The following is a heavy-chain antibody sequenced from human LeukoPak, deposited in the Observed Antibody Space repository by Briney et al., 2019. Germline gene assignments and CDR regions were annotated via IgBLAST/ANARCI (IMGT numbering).Heavy chain of an antibody. D-gene: IGHD3-22*01. V-gene: IGHV3-43*02. CDR2: ITGDGGST. CDR3: ALLTGGYYDSSGYYSVFDY. CDR1: GFTFDDYA. J-gene: IGHJ4*02. Sequence: QAGGSLRLSCAASGFTFDDYAMHWVRQAPGKGLEWVSLITGDGGSTYYADSVKGRFTISRDNSKNSLYLQMNSLRTEDTALYYCALLTGGYYDSSGYYSVFDYWGQGTLVTVSS.